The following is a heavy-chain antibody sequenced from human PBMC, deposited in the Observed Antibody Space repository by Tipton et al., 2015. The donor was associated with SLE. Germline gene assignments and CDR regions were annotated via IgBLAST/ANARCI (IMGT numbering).Heavy chain of an antibody. CDR1: GFTFSSYS. V-gene: IGHV3-21*01. CDR2: ISSSSSYI. CDR3: ARDLFDAYGSSRWVAWFDP. J-gene: IGHJ5*02. Sequence: SLRLSCAASGFTFSSYSMNWVRKAPGKGLEWVSSISSSSSYIYYADSVKGRFTISRDNAKNSLYLQMNSLRAEDTAVYYCARDLFDAYGSSRWVAWFDPWGQGSLFTVSS. D-gene: IGHD6-13*01.